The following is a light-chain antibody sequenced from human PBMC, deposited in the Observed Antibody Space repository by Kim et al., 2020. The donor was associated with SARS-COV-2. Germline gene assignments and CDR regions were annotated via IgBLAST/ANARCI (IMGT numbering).Light chain of an antibody. J-gene: IGLJ6*01. Sequence: QSALTQPASVSGSPGQSITISCTGTSSDVAIYKYVSWYQQHPGKAPKLIIYDVNKRPSGVSNRFSGSKSGNTASLTISGLQADDEADYYCSSYTTTSTLFGGGTKVTVL. CDR1: SSDVAIYKY. CDR3: SSYTTTSTL. V-gene: IGLV2-14*03. CDR2: DVN.